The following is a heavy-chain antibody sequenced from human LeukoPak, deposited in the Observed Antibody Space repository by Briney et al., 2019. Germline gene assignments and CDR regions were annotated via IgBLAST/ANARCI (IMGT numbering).Heavy chain of an antibody. CDR3: VRDSRNCGGDCYAFDI. Sequence: GGSLRLSCAASGFTFSSYWMSWVRQAPGKGLEWVANIKQDGSEKYYVDSVKGRFTISRDNAKNSLYLQMNSLRAEDTAVYYCVRDSRNCGGDCYAFDIWGQGTMVSVSS. CDR1: GFTFSSYW. V-gene: IGHV3-7*01. J-gene: IGHJ3*02. CDR2: IKQDGSEK. D-gene: IGHD2-21*02.